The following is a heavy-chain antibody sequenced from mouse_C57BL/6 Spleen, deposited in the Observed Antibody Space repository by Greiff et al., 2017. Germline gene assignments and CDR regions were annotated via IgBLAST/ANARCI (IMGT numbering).Heavy chain of an antibody. D-gene: IGHD2-4*01. V-gene: IGHV1-15*01. J-gene: IGHJ2*01. Sequence: QVQLQQSGAELVRPGASVTLSCKASGYTFTDYEMHWVKQTPVHGLEWIGAIDPETGGTAYNQKFKGKAILTADKSSSTAYMERRSLTSEDSAVYYCTRIYYDYDKLFCFDYWGQGTTLTVSS. CDR2: IDPETGGT. CDR1: GYTFTDYE. CDR3: TRIYYDYDKLFCFDY.